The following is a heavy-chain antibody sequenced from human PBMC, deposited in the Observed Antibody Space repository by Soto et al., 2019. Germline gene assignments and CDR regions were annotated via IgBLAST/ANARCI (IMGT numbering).Heavy chain of an antibody. J-gene: IGHJ6*02. CDR3: ARGFSFSDNSDNDRIYFYYGLNV. CDR1: GGSITTGHW. D-gene: IGHD2-15*01. Sequence: TSETLSLTCDVSGGSITTGHWWTWVRQSPGKGLEWIGEIYQSGITNYNPSLNSRLSISMDQSKNQFSLKLTSVTAADTALYFCARGFSFSDNSDNDRIYFYYGLNVWGQGTTVTVSS. V-gene: IGHV4-4*02. CDR2: IYQSGIT.